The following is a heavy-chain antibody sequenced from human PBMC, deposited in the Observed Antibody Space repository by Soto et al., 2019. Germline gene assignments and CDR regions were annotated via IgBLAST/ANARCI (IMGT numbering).Heavy chain of an antibody. CDR1: YASINNYH. J-gene: IGHJ4*02. CDR2: IYYTGIT. V-gene: IGHV4-59*08. CDR3: ATLRGLGEVSAYFEY. Sequence: PSETLSLTCTVSYASINNYHWTWIRQPPGKGLEWIAYIYYTGITNFNPSLKSRVTISMDTSKNQFSLKLRSVTAADTAVYYCATLRGLGEVSAYFEYWGQGLLVPVSS. D-gene: IGHD3-10*01.